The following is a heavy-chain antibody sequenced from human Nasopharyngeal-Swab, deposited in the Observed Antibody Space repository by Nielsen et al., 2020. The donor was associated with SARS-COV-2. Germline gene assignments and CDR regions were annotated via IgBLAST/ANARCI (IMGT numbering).Heavy chain of an antibody. CDR2: IYYSGST. J-gene: IGHJ4*02. D-gene: IGHD1-7*01. CDR3: ARVLRYNWNYYLDY. Sequence: SETLSLTCTVSGGSISSYYWSWIRQPPGKGLEWIGYIYYSGSTYYNPSLKSRVTISVDTSKNQFSLKLSSVTAADTAVYYCARVLRYNWNYYLDYWGQGTLVTVSS. V-gene: IGHV4-59*08. CDR1: GGSISSYY.